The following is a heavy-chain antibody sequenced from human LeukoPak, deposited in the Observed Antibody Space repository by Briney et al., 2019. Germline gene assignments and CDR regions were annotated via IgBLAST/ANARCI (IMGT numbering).Heavy chain of an antibody. CDR2: IYYSGST. V-gene: IGHV4-31*03. CDR3: ARSNYSNYVRFNWFDP. D-gene: IGHD4-11*01. J-gene: IGHJ5*02. CDR1: GGSISSGGYY. Sequence: SETLSLTCTVSGGSISSGGYYWSWIRQHPGKGLEWIGYIYYSGSTYYNPSLKSRATISVDTSKNQFSLKLSSVTAADTAVYYCARSNYSNYVRFNWFDPWGQGTLVTVSS.